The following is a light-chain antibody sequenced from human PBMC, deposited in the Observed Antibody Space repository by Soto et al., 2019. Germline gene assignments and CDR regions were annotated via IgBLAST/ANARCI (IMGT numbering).Light chain of an antibody. V-gene: IGLV4-69*01. CDR2: VNSDGSH. CDR1: SGHNNYA. J-gene: IGLJ2*01. CDR3: QTWDTGIQI. Sequence: QSVLTQSPSASASLGASVKLTCTLSSGHNNYAIAWHQQQPEKGPRYLMKVNSDGSHSKGDGIPDRFSGSSSGAERYLTISSLQSEDEADYYCQTWDTGIQIFGGGTKVTVL.